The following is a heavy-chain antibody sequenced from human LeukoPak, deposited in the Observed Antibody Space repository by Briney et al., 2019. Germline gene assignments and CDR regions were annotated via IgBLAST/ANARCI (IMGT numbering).Heavy chain of an antibody. CDR2: MNPNSGNT. D-gene: IGHD3-22*01. CDR1: GYTFTSYD. CDR3: ARNYYDSSGYPDY. J-gene: IGHJ4*02. Sequence: ASXXVSCKASGYTFTSYDINWVRQATGQGLEWMGWMNPNSGNTGYAQKFQGRVTMTRNTSISTAYMELSSLRSEDTAVYYCARNYYDSSGYPDYWGQGTLVTVSS. V-gene: IGHV1-8*01.